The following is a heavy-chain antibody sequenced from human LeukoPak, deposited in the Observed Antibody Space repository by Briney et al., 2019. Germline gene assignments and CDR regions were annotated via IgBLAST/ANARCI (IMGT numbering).Heavy chain of an antibody. CDR2: ISSSGSTI. D-gene: IGHD1-1*01. J-gene: IGHJ5*02. CDR1: GFTFSDYY. CDR3: AREEVTAGPYNWFDP. V-gene: IGHV3-11*01. Sequence: GGSLRLSCAASGFTFSDYYMSWIRQAPGKGLEWVSYISSSGSTIYYADSVKGRFTISRDNAKSSLYLQMNSLRAEDTAVYYCAREEVTAGPYNWFDPWGQGTLVTVSS.